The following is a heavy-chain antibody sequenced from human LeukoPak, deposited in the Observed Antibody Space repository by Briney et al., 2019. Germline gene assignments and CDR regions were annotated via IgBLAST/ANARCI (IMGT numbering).Heavy chain of an antibody. V-gene: IGHV3-7*03. CDR2: INHNGNVN. D-gene: IGHD3-16*01. J-gene: IGHJ6*02. CDR1: GFTFSSYW. Sequence: PGGSLRLSCAASGFTFSSYWMNWARQAPGKGLEWVASINHNGNVNYYVHSVKGRFTISRDNAKNSLYLQMSNLRAEDTAVYFCARGGGLDVWGQGATVTVSS. CDR3: ARGGGLDV.